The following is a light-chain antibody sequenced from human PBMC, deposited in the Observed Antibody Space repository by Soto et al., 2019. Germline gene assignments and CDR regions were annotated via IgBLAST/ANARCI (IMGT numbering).Light chain of an antibody. CDR2: LDSDGSH. CDR3: QTGGTGIMRV. Sequence: QLVLTQAPSASASLGASVKLTCTLSSGHSSYAIAWHQQQPEKGPRYLMKLDSDGSHSKGDGIPDRFSGSSSGAERYLTISSLQSEDEADYYCQTGGTGIMRVFGTGTKLTVL. J-gene: IGLJ1*01. CDR1: SGHSSYA. V-gene: IGLV4-69*01.